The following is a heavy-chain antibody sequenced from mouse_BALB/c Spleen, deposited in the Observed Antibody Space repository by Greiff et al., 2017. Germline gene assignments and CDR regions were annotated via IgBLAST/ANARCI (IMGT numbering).Heavy chain of an antibody. CDR3: ASLPILYGFAY. CDR2: IRSGSSTI. Sequence: EVQGVESGGGLVQPGGSRKLSCAASGFTFSSFGMHWVRQAPEKGLEWVAYIRSGSSTISYADTVKGRFTISRDNPKNTLFLQMTSLRSEDTAMYYCASLPILYGFAYWGQGTLVTVSA. D-gene: IGHD2-1*01. CDR1: GFTFSSFG. J-gene: IGHJ3*01. V-gene: IGHV5-17*02.